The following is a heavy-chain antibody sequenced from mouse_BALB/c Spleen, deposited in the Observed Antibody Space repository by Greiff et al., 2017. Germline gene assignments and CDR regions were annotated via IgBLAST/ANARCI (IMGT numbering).Heavy chain of an antibody. Sequence: EVKLVESGGGLVKPGGSLKLSCAASGFTFSSYTMSWVRQTPEKRLEWVATISSGGSYTYYPDSVKGRFTISRDNAKNTLYLQMSSLKSEDTAMYYCTREVITTGSWFAYWGQGTLVTVSA. J-gene: IGHJ3*01. CDR2: ISSGGSYT. CDR3: TREVITTGSWFAY. D-gene: IGHD1-1*01. V-gene: IGHV5-6-4*01. CDR1: GFTFSSYT.